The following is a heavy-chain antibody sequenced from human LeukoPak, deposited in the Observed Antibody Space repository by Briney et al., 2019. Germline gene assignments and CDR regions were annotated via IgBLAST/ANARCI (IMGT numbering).Heavy chain of an antibody. D-gene: IGHD2-15*01. CDR2: IYYSRST. CDR1: GDSMRSFY. J-gene: IGHJ4*02. Sequence: SETLSLTCTVSGDSMRSFYWSWIRQPPGKGLEWIGHIYYSRSTNYNPSLKSRVTISVDMSKNQFSLKMTSVNAADTAVYYCARDPGGSADYWGQGTLVTVSS. V-gene: IGHV4-59*01. CDR3: ARDPGGSADY.